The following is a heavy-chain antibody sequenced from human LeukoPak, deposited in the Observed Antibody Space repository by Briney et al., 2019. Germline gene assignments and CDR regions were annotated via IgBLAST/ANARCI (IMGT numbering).Heavy chain of an antibody. CDR3: AGAYSAGWFTY. Sequence: PGGSLRLSCAASGFTFSSYWMSWVRQAPGKGLEWVAVIWYDGSKKFYADSVNGRFTISRDDSKNTLYLQMSGLRADDTAVYYCAGAYSAGWFTYWGQGTPVTVSS. CDR2: IWYDGSKK. CDR1: GFTFSSYW. V-gene: IGHV3-33*08. J-gene: IGHJ4*02. D-gene: IGHD3-16*01.